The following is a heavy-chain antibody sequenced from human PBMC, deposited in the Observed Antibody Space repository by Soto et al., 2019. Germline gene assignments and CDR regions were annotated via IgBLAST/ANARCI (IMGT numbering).Heavy chain of an antibody. CDR3: ASESFLHGVTGPLNY. D-gene: IGHD2-21*02. CDR2: IYSGGST. V-gene: IGHV3-53*01. J-gene: IGHJ4*02. CDR1: VFSVSGKY. Sequence: VGSLRLACASYVFSVSGKYMTCVRHCQGKRLEWVSGIYSGGSTYYADSVKGRFTISRDNSKNTLSLQMSSLSAEDTAVYYCASESFLHGVTGPLNYGGQGDRVTSPQ.